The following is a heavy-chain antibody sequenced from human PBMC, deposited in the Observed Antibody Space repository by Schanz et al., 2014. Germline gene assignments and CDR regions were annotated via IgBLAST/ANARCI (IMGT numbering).Heavy chain of an antibody. J-gene: IGHJ4*02. CDR3: ARDKGGYSPFDY. CDR2: ISYDGSSK. CDR1: GFTFRSYG. V-gene: IGHV3-33*01. Sequence: QVQLVESGGGVVQPGRSLRLSCAASGFTFRSYGMHWVRQAPGKGLEWVALISYDGSSKNHADSVQGRFTISRDNAKNSLYLQMNSLRAEDTAVYYCARDKGGYSPFDYWGQGSLVTVSS. D-gene: IGHD3-22*01.